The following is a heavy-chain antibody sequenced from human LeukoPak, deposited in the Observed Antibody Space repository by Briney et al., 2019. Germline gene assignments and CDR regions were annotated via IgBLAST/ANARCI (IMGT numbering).Heavy chain of an antibody. CDR2: ISSSSSTI. CDR1: GFTFSSYS. D-gene: IGHD1-26*01. CDR3: ARFANSGSSDFDY. V-gene: IGHV3-48*01. Sequence: GGSLRLSCAASGFTFSSYSMNWVRQAPGKGLEWVSFISSSSSTISYADSVKGRFTISRDNAKNSLYLQMNSLRAEDTAVYYCARFANSGSSDFDYWGQGTLVTVSS. J-gene: IGHJ4*02.